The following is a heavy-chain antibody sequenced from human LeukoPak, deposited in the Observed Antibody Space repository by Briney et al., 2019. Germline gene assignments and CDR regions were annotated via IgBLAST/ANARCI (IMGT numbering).Heavy chain of an antibody. CDR3: ATPAGGDYGDYPDAFDI. J-gene: IGHJ3*02. CDR1: GYTFTSYY. D-gene: IGHD4-17*01. V-gene: IGHV1-46*01. CDR2: INPSSGDT. Sequence: ASVKISCKAFGYTFTSYYIHWVRQAPGQGLEWMGIINPSSGDTIYTQKFQDRVTMTRDTSTSTVYMELSSLRSENTAVYYCATPAGGDYGDYPDAFDIWGQGTMVTVSS.